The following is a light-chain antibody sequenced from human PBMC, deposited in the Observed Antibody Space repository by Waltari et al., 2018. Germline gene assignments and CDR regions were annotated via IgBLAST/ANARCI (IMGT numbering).Light chain of an antibody. Sequence: DIVMTQSPDPLAVSLGERATIHCKSSQSFLYSSDNRNYLAWYQQKPGQPPNLLIYWASTRESGVPDRFSGSGSGTDFTLTISSLQAEDVAVYYCQQYYITPLSFGGGTKVEIK. CDR3: QQYYITPLS. V-gene: IGKV4-1*01. J-gene: IGKJ4*01. CDR1: QSFLYSSDNRNY. CDR2: WAS.